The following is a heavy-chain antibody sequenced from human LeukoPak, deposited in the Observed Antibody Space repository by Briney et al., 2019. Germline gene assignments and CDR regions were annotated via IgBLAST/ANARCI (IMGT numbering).Heavy chain of an antibody. V-gene: IGHV3-23*01. CDR2: ISGSGGST. CDR1: GFTFSSYG. J-gene: IGHJ4*02. Sequence: GGSLRLSCAASGFTFSSYGMSWVRQAPGKGLEWVSAISGSGGSTYYADSVKGRFTTSRDNAKNSLYLQMNSLRVEDTAVYFCARDPRTVRIWGQGTLVTVSS. CDR3: ARDPRTVRI. D-gene: IGHD1-1*01.